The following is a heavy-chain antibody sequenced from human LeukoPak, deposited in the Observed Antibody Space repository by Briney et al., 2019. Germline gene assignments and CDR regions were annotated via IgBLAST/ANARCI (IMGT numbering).Heavy chain of an antibody. D-gene: IGHD6-13*01. CDR3: ARAQQLVQFGWFDP. CDR2: INPNSGGT. V-gene: IGHV1-2*02. Sequence: GASVKVSCKASGYTFTGYYMHWVRQAPGQGLEWMGWINPNSGGTNYAQKFQGRVTMTRDTSISTAYMELSRLRSDDTAVYYCARAQQLVQFGWFDPWGQGTLVTVSS. J-gene: IGHJ5*02. CDR1: GYTFTGYY.